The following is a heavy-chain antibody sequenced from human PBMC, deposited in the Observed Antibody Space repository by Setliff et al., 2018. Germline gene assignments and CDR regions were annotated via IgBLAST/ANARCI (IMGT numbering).Heavy chain of an antibody. CDR1: GASISSGTYY. J-gene: IGHJ4*02. CDR3: ARTGTYRYFDY. Sequence: PSETLSLTCTVSGASISSGTYYWAWIRQPPGKGLEWIGRIHYGGTTYSNASLASRLTISVDTAKNQFSLKLTSVTAADTAVYYCARTGTYRYFDYWGQGTRVTVS. V-gene: IGHV4-39*01. D-gene: IGHD1-1*01. CDR2: IHYGGTT.